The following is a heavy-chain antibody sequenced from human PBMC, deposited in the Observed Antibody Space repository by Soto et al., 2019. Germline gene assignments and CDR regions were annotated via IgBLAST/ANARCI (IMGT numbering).Heavy chain of an antibody. D-gene: IGHD6-13*01. CDR2: IKDGGST. J-gene: IGHJ6*02. V-gene: IGHV4-34*01. Sequence: SETLSLTSAVNGGSLTGYYWSWISQPPGKGLEWIGEIKDGGSTNYSPSLRGRVTISVDTSKNQFSLKLSSVTAADTAVYYCARDGPEMYSTDPVYGMDVWGQGTTVTV. CDR3: ARDGPEMYSTDPVYGMDV. CDR1: GGSLTGYY.